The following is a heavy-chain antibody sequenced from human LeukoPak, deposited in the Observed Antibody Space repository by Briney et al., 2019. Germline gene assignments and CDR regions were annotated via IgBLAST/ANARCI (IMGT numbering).Heavy chain of an antibody. CDR3: ARGAPIRVAVAATFGP. CDR2: INAANGNT. Sequence: ASVKVSCKTSGFTFTTYTMHWVRQAPGQRLEWMGWINAANGNTQYSQKFQGRVTITRDTSASTAYMELSSLRSEDTAVYYCARGAPIRVAVAATFGPWGQGTLVTVPS. V-gene: IGHV1-3*01. J-gene: IGHJ5*02. D-gene: IGHD6-19*01. CDR1: GFTFTTYT.